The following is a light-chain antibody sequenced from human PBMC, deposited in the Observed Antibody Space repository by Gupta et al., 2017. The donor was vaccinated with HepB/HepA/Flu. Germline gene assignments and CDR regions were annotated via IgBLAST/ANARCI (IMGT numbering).Light chain of an antibody. CDR1: VLGENY. CDR2: EDS. Sequence: SYELTHLLSLPVCPGQTARITCSGDVLGENYADWDQQKQGQAPELVMYEDSERNPGIPERFSGATSGNTTTLTITRVLTEDEADDYCLSGEVFGTGTKVTVL. V-gene: IGLV3-22*01. CDR3: LSGEV. J-gene: IGLJ1*01.